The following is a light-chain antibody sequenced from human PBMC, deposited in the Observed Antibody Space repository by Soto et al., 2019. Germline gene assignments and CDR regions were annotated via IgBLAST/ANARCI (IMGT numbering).Light chain of an antibody. CDR2: RSN. V-gene: IGLV1-47*01. CDR3: AAWDDSLV. CDR1: TSNIGTNS. Sequence: QSVLTQPASASGTPGQTVTISCSGGTSNIGTNSIAWYQQFPGTAPKLLIYRSNQRPSGVPDRFSGSKSGTSASLAISGLRSEDEADYYCAAWDDSLVFGGGTKLTVL. J-gene: IGLJ3*02.